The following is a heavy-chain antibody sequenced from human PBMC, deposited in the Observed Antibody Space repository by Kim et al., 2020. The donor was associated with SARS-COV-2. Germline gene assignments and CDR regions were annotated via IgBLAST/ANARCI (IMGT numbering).Heavy chain of an antibody. J-gene: IGHJ4*02. CDR3: ATYYYYDSSGYYRDY. CDR2: IYPGDSDT. CDR1: GYSFTSYW. D-gene: IGHD3-22*01. Sequence: GESLKISCKGSGYSFTSYWIGWVRQMPGKGLEWMGIIYPGDSDTRYSPSFQGQVTISADKSISTAYLQWSSLKASDTAMYYCATYYYYDSSGYYRDYWGQGTLVTVSS. V-gene: IGHV5-51*01.